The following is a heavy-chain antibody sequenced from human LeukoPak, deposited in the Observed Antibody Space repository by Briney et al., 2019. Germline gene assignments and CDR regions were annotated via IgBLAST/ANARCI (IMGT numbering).Heavy chain of an antibody. CDR2: IYPGDSDN. D-gene: IGHD2-2*01. J-gene: IGHJ4*02. Sequence: GEFLKTSCKGSGYSFTSYWIGWVRQMPGKGLGWVGIIYPGDSDNRYSPSFQGQVTISADKAISNAYLQWSSLKASDTAMYYCARVHCSSTSCLYYFDYWGQGTLVTVSS. CDR3: ARVHCSSTSCLYYFDY. V-gene: IGHV5-51*01. CDR1: GYSFTSYW.